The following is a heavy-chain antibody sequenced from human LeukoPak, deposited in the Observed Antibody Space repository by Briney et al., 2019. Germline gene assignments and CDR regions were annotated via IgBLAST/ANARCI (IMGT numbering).Heavy chain of an antibody. CDR2: IKQDGGEK. CDR3: ARDLGQWVVSHYFDY. J-gene: IGHJ4*02. D-gene: IGHD6-19*01. Sequence: GGSLRLSCAASGFTFRSYWMSWVRQAPGKGLEWVANIKQDGGEKYCVDSVKGRFTISRDNAKNSLYLQMNSLRAENPAVYYCARDLGQWVVSHYFDYWGQGTLVTASS. V-gene: IGHV3-7*01. CDR1: GFTFRSYW.